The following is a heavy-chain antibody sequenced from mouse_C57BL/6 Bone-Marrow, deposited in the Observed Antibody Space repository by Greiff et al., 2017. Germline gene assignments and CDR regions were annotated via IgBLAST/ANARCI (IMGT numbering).Heavy chain of an antibody. CDR1: GFTFSDYG. Sequence: DVMLVESGGGLVKPGGSLKLSCAASGFTFSDYGMHWVRQAPEKGLEWVAYISSGSSTIYYADTVKGRFTISRDNTKNTLFLQMTSLRSEDTAMYYCASSIYYYGWFAYWGQGTLVTVSA. V-gene: IGHV5-17*01. CDR2: ISSGSSTI. CDR3: ASSIYYYGWFAY. D-gene: IGHD1-1*01. J-gene: IGHJ3*01.